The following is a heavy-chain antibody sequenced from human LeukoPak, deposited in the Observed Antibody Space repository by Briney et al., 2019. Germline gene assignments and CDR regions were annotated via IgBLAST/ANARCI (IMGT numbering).Heavy chain of an antibody. CDR3: VREAGYCASVCLKSNWFDP. CDR2: ISNGNT. V-gene: IGHV3-23*01. D-gene: IGHD2-21*02. Sequence: GGSLRLSCAASGFPFSNHAMSWVRQPPGKGLEWVAAISNGNTYYADSVRGRFTISRDDSKKMVYLQMNSLRDKDTALYYCVREAGYCASVCLKSNWFDPWGQGTLVTVSS. J-gene: IGHJ5*02. CDR1: GFPFSNHA.